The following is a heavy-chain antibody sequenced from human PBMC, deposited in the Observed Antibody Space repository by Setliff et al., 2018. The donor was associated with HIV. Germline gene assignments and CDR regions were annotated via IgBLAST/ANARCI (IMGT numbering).Heavy chain of an antibody. CDR3: AKEVSGGGWPRWGDQ. D-gene: IGHD6-19*01. V-gene: IGHV3-23*01. CDR1: GFTFSNYA. CDR2: ISSSGINT. J-gene: IGHJ4*02. Sequence: GSLRLSCAASGFTFSNYAMTWVRQAAGKGLEWVSAISSSGINTYYIDSVKGRFIISRDNSRSTLYLQLNSLRVEDAAVYFCAKEVSGGGWPRWGDQWGQGTRVTVSS.